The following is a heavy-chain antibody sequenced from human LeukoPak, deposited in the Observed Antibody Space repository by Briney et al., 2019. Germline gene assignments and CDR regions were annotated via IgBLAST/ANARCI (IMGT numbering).Heavy chain of an antibody. CDR2: MNPQDGGT. CDR3: VTALPYPTAR. J-gene: IGHJ4*02. D-gene: IGHD3-16*01. Sequence: ASVKVCWNFSGYTFSSYDINWVRQFAGQGFEWMGVMNPQDGGTGYAQKFQGRVTMTRSLSISTAYMELNSLRSKDTPVYYGVTALPYPTARWGQGTLVTVSS. V-gene: IGHV1-8*01. CDR1: GYTFSSYD.